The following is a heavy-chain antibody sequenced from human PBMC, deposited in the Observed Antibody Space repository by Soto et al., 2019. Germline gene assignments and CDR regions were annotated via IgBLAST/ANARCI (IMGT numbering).Heavy chain of an antibody. CDR2: IDRNRATT. CDR3: VKDVGSRHYDFTNFDS. D-gene: IGHD3-3*01. Sequence: EVQLLESGGGVVQPGGSLRLSCIASGFIFDDYVIHWVRQVPGKGLEWVSGIDRNRATTGYADSVKGRFTLSRDNARNSVLLQMNSLRPEDTALYYCVKDVGSRHYDFTNFDSWGQGTLVTVSS. CDR1: GFIFDDYV. V-gene: IGHV3-9*01. J-gene: IGHJ4*02.